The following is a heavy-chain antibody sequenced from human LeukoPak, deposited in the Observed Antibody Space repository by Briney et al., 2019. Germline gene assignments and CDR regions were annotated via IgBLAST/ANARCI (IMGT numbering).Heavy chain of an antibody. V-gene: IGHV3-30*02. CDR1: GFTFSSYG. D-gene: IGHD6-13*01. J-gene: IGHJ4*02. CDR3: AKGEIWQQLVLVY. Sequence: GGSLRLSCAASGFTFSSYGMHWVRQAPGKGLEWVAFIRYDGSNKYYADSVKGRFTISRDKSKNTLYLQMNSLRAEDTAVYYCAKGEIWQQLVLVYWGQGTLVTVSS. CDR2: IRYDGSNK.